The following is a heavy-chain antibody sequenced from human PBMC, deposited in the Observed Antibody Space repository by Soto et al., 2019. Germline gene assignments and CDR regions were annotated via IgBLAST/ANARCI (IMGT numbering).Heavy chain of an antibody. Sequence: SGPTLVNPTQTVTLTCTFSGFSLTTSGVRVSWIRQPPGKALEWLARIDWDDDKFYSTSLKTRPTISKDTSKDQVVLTVTNMDPVDTATYYCARTLTSSVLWFDSWGQGTLVTVSS. J-gene: IGHJ5*01. D-gene: IGHD6-6*01. CDR3: ARTLTSSVLWFDS. V-gene: IGHV2-70*04. CDR2: IDWDDDK. CDR1: GFSLTTSGVR.